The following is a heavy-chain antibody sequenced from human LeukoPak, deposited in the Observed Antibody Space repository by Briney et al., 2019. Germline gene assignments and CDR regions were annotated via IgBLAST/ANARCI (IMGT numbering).Heavy chain of an antibody. CDR3: ARVSDISVAAYFDY. CDR1: GFTFDDYG. D-gene: IGHD6-19*01. J-gene: IGHJ4*02. V-gene: IGHV3-20*04. CDR2: INWNGGST. Sequence: GGSLRLSCAASGFTFDDYGMSWVRQAPGKGLEWVSNINWNGGSTGYADSVRGRFTISRDNAKNSLYLQMNSLRAEDAALYYCARVSDISVAAYFDYWGQGTRVTVSS.